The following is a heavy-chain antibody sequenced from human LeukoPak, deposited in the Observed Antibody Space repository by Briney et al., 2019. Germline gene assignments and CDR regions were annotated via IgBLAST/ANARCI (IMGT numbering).Heavy chain of an antibody. J-gene: IGHJ3*02. V-gene: IGHV1-2*02. Sequence: GASVKVSCKASGYTFTGYYMHWVRQAPGQGLEWMGWINPNSGGTNYAQKFQGRVTMTRDTSISTAYMELSRLRSDDTAVYYCARDQWFGDPRAFDIWGQGTMVTVSS. CDR3: ARDQWFGDPRAFDI. D-gene: IGHD3-10*01. CDR2: INPNSGGT. CDR1: GYTFTGYY.